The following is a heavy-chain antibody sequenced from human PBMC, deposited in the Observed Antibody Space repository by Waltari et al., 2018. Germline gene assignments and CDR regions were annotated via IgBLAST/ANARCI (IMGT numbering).Heavy chain of an antibody. V-gene: IGHV1-69*08. CDR2: IIPILGKA. D-gene: IGHD3-22*01. J-gene: IGHJ4*02. CDR1: GGTFSSYT. Sequence: QVQLVQSGAEVKKPGSSVKVSCKASGGTFSSYTISWVRQAPGQGLEWMGRIIPILGKANYAQKFQGRVTITADKTTSTAYMELSSLRSEDTAVYYCASDYYDSSGYPTPFDYWGQGTLVTVSS. CDR3: ASDYYDSSGYPTPFDY.